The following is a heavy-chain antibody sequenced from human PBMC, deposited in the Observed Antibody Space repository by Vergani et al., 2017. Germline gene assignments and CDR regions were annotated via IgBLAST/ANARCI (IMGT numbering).Heavy chain of an antibody. D-gene: IGHD3-22*01. CDR3: ARLSYDTTPYLQGGYDC. CDR2: ISARYPST. V-gene: IGHV3-23*01. J-gene: IGHJ4*02. CDR1: GFTFSACP. Sequence: EVQLLQSGAGVIQPGGSVRLSCAASGFTFSACPMTWVRQAPGKGLEWVSAISARYPSTYYADSVKGRFTISRDNSKNMLYLQMNSLRAEDTAVDYCARLSYDTTPYLQGGYDCWGQGTLVSVSS.